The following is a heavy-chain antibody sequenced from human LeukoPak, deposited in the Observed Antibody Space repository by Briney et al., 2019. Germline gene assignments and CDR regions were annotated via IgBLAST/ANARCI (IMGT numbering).Heavy chain of an antibody. CDR1: GFTFSNYG. J-gene: IGHJ4*02. V-gene: IGHV3-33*01. D-gene: IGHD6-25*01. CDR3: VRGQRLRGPFYFDS. Sequence: GRSLRLSCVASGFTFSNYGIHWVRQAPGKGLEWVAVIWYDGSNKDSGDSVEGRFTISRDNSKNTVYLQMNSLRAEDTAVYYCVRGQRLRGPFYFDSWGQGALVTVSS. CDR2: IWYDGSNK.